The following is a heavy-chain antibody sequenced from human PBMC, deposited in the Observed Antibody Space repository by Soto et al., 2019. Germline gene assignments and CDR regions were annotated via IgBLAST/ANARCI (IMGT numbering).Heavy chain of an antibody. CDR2: IIPIFGTA. V-gene: IGHV1-69*01. CDR1: GGTFSSYA. Sequence: QVQLVHSGAEVKKPGSSVKVSCKASGGTFSSYAISWGRQAPGQGLEWMGGIIPIFGTANYAQKFQDRVTITADESTSTAYMELSSLRSEDTAVYYCARAAQEALMYYYYYGMDVWGQGTTVTVSS. J-gene: IGHJ6*02. CDR3: ARAAQEALMYYYYYGMDV.